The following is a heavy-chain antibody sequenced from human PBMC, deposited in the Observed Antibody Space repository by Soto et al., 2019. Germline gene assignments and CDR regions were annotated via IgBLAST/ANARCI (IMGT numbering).Heavy chain of an antibody. J-gene: IGHJ3*02. D-gene: IGHD3-10*01. CDR3: CVWFGDPPDAFAI. V-gene: IGHV3-23*01. Sequence: PGGSLRLSCAASGFTFSSYAMSWVRQAPGKGLEWVSAISGSGGSTYYADSVKGRFTISRDNSKNTLYLQMNSLRAEDTAVYYCCVWFGDPPDAFAIWAQGTMVIVSS. CDR1: GFTFSSYA. CDR2: ISGSGGST.